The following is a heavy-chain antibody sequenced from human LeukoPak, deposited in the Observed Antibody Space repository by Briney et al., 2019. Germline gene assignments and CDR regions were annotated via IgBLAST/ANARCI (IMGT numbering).Heavy chain of an antibody. Sequence: GGSLRLSRAASGFTFSSYAMSWVRQAPGKGLEWVSAISGSGGSTYYADSVKGRFTISRDNSKNTLYLQMNSLRAEDTAVYYCAKDLIQTIVGATLDDYWGQGTLVTVSS. V-gene: IGHV3-23*01. CDR1: GFTFSSYA. CDR2: ISGSGGST. D-gene: IGHD1-26*01. J-gene: IGHJ4*02. CDR3: AKDLIQTIVGATLDDY.